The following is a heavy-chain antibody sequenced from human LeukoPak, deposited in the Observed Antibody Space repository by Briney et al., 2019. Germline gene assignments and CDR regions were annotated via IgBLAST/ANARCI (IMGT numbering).Heavy chain of an antibody. Sequence: GGSLRLSCAASGFTFDDYAMHRVRQAPGKGLEWVSGISWNSGSIGYADSVKGRFTISRDNAKNSLYLQMNSLRAEDTALYYCAKVNYDILTGYPDYWGQGTLVTVSS. J-gene: IGHJ4*02. V-gene: IGHV3-9*01. CDR1: GFTFDDYA. CDR2: ISWNSGSI. D-gene: IGHD3-9*01. CDR3: AKVNYDILTGYPDY.